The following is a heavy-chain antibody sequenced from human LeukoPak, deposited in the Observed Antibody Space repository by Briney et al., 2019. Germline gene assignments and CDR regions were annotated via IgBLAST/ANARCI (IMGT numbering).Heavy chain of an antibody. CDR3: ASRYDILTGYYRYYYMDV. V-gene: IGHV3-66*01. Sequence: PGGSLRLSCAASGFTVSSNYMSWVRQAPGKGLEWVSVIYSGGSTYYADSVKGRFTISGDNSKNTLYLQMNSLRAEDTAVYYCASRYDILTGYYRYYYMDVWGKGTTVTISS. J-gene: IGHJ6*03. CDR1: GFTVSSNY. D-gene: IGHD3-9*01. CDR2: IYSGGST.